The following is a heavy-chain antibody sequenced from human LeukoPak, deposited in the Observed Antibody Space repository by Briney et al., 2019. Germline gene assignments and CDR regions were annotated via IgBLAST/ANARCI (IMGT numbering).Heavy chain of an antibody. CDR2: IYYSGST. V-gene: IGHV4-39*01. CDR1: GGSISSSSYY. D-gene: IGHD2-2*01. Sequence: PSETLSLTCTVSGGSISSSSYYWGWIRQPPGKGLEWIVSIYYSGSTYYNPSLKSRVTISVDTSKNQFSLKLSSVTAADTAVYYCARYCSSTSCYLGFDYWGQGALVTVSS. CDR3: ARYCSSTSCYLGFDY. J-gene: IGHJ4*02.